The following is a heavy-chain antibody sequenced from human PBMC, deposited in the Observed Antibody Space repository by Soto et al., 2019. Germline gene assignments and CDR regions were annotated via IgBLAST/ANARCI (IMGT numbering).Heavy chain of an antibody. D-gene: IGHD6-13*01. Sequence: QVQLQQWGAGLLKPSETLSLTCAVYGGSFSGYYWSWIRQPPGKGLEWIGEINHSGSTNYNPSLKSRVTISVDTSKTQFSLKLSSVTAADTAVYYCARGGGSSWYSGGYFDLWGRGTLVTVSS. CDR1: GGSFSGYY. CDR2: INHSGST. V-gene: IGHV4-34*01. CDR3: ARGGGSSWYSGGYFDL. J-gene: IGHJ2*01.